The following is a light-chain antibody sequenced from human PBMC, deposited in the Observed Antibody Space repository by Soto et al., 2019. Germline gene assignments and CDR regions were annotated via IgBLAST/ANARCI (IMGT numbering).Light chain of an antibody. J-gene: IGLJ2*01. CDR2: DVS. Sequence: QYALTQPASVSGSPGQSITISCTGTSSDVGDYTYVSWYQHHPGKAPKLMIYDVSNRPSGVSYRFSGSKSGNTASLTISGLQAEDEADYYCASYTTSTSWAFGGGTKLTVL. CDR1: SSDVGDYTY. CDR3: ASYTTSTSWA. V-gene: IGLV2-14*03.